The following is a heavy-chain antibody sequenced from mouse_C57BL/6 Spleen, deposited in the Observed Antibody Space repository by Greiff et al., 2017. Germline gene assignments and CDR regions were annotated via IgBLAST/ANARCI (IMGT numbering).Heavy chain of an antibody. V-gene: IGHV1-81*01. CDR1: GYTFTSYG. CDR2: IYPRSGNT. J-gene: IGHJ3*01. Sequence: VQVVESGAELARPGASVKLSCKASGYTFTSYGISWVKQRTGQGLEWIGEIYPRSGNTYYNEKFKGKATLTADKSSSTAYMELRSLTSEDSAVYFCARALGFAYWGQGTLVTVSA. CDR3: ARALGFAY.